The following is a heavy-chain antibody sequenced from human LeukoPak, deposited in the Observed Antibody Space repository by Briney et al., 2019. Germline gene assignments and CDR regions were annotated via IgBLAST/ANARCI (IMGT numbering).Heavy chain of an antibody. CDR3: VTGLWFGELSPGTEENYGMDV. D-gene: IGHD3-10*01. V-gene: IGHV3-64D*06. J-gene: IGHJ6*02. Sequence: GGSLRLSCSASGFTFSSYAMHWARQAPGKGLEYVSAISSNGGSTYYADSVKGRFTISRDNSKNTLYLQMSSLRAEDTAVYYCVTGLWFGELSPGTEENYGMDVWGQGATVTVSS. CDR2: ISSNGGST. CDR1: GFTFSSYA.